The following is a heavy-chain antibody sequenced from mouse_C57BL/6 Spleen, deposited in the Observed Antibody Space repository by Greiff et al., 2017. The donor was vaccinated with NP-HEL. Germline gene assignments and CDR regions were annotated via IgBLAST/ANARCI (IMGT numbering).Heavy chain of an antibody. CDR1: GYTFTSYW. CDR3: ARGDSSGVFAY. J-gene: IGHJ3*01. Sequence: VQLQQPGAELVMPGASVKLSCKASGYTFTSYWMHWVKQSPGKSLEWIGDINPNNGGTIYNQKFKGKATLTVDKSSSTAYMELRSLTSEDTAVYYCARGDSSGVFAYWGQGTLVTVSA. CDR2: INPNNGGT. V-gene: IGHV1-18*01. D-gene: IGHD3-2*02.